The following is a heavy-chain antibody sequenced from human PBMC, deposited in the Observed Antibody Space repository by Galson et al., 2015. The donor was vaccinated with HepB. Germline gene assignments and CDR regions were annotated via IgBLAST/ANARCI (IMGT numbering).Heavy chain of an antibody. CDR1: GFTFSSYW. D-gene: IGHD1-1*01. V-gene: IGHV3-7*01. CDR2: IKQDGSEK. CDR3: ARGYAPDY. J-gene: IGHJ4*02. Sequence: SLRLSCAASGFTFSSYWMTWVRQTPGKGLECVANIKQDGSEKSYVDSVKGRFTISGDNAKNSLYLQVNSLRVEDTALYYCARGYAPDYWGQGTLVTVSS.